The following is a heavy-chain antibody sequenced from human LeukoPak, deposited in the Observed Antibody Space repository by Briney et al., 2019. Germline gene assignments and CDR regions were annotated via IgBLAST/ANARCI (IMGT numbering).Heavy chain of an antibody. J-gene: IGHJ4*02. D-gene: IGHD3-22*01. V-gene: IGHV4-30-4*01. CDR1: GGSISSGDYY. Sequence: SQTLSLTCTVSGGSISSGDYYWSWIRQPPGKGLEWIGYIYYSGSTYYNPSLKSRVTISVDTSKNQFSLKLSSVTAADTAVYYCARLQEDSSGCYYFDYWGQGTLVTVSS. CDR2: IYYSGST. CDR3: ARLQEDSSGCYYFDY.